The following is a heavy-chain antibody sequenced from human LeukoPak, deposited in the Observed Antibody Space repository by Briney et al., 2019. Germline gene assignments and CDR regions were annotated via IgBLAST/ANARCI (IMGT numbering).Heavy chain of an antibody. Sequence: GGSLRLSCAASGFTFSTYNMYWVRQAPGKGLEWVSSISSSSNYIYYADSVKGRFTISRDNAKNSLYLQMNSLRAEDTDVYYCARELPFDYWGQGTLVTVSS. CDR3: ARELPFDY. V-gene: IGHV3-21*01. CDR2: ISSSSNYI. J-gene: IGHJ4*02. CDR1: GFTFSTYN.